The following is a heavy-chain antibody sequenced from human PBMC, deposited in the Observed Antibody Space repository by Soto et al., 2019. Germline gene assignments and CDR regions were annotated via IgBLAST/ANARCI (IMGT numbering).Heavy chain of an antibody. D-gene: IGHD2-2*01. J-gene: IGHJ6*02. CDR2: IIPISETT. CDR1: GGTFSNYA. CDR3: ARSQGSSTSLEIYYYYYYGMDV. Sequence: QVQLVQSGAEVKKPGSSVKVSCKASGGTFSNYAISWVRQAPGQGLEWMGGIIPISETTNYAQKFQGRVTITADESKSTAYMELSSLRSEDTAVYYCARSQGSSTSLEIYYYYYYGMDVWGQGTTVTVSS. V-gene: IGHV1-69*01.